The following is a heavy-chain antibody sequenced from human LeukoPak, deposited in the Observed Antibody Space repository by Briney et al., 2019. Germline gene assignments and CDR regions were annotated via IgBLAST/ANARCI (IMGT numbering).Heavy chain of an antibody. CDR2: IYYSGST. Sequence: TSETLSLTCTVSGGSISSGGYYWSWIRQHPGKGLEWIGYIYYSGSTYYNPSLKSRVTISVDTSKNQFSLKLSSVTAADTAVYYCAREPSGWYTQMDYYYGMDVWGQGTTVTDSS. CDR1: GGSISSGGYY. V-gene: IGHV4-31*03. J-gene: IGHJ6*02. D-gene: IGHD6-19*01. CDR3: AREPSGWYTQMDYYYGMDV.